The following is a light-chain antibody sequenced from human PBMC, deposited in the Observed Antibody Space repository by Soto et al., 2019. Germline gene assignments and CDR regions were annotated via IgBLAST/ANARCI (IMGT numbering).Light chain of an antibody. V-gene: IGKV3-11*01. CDR1: QSVSSY. J-gene: IGKJ2*01. CDR3: QQYQNWYT. CDR2: DAS. Sequence: EIVLTQSPATLSLSPGERATLSCRASQSVSSYLAWYQQKPGQAPRLLIYDASNRATGIPARFSGSGSGTDFTLTISSLEPEDFAVYYCQQYQNWYTFGQGTKLEIK.